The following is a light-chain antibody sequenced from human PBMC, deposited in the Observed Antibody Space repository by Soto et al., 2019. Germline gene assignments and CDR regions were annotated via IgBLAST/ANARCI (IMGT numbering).Light chain of an antibody. Sequence: EIVMTQSPATLSVSPGERVTLSCRASESLFGFLAWYQHKPGQAPRLLIYGVSTKATGVPARFSGSGSATDFTLTITSLQSDDSAVYYCQRYNDWPFAFGQGTKLEI. V-gene: IGKV3-15*01. CDR3: QRYNDWPFA. J-gene: IGKJ2*01. CDR2: GVS. CDR1: ESLFGF.